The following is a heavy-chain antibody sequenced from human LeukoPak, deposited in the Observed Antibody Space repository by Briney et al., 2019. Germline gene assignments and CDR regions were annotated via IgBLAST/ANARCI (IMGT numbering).Heavy chain of an antibody. V-gene: IGHV3-11*04. D-gene: IGHD1-7*01. J-gene: IGHJ3*02. Sequence: GGSLRLSCAASGFTFSDYYISWIRQAPGKGLEWVSYISSSGSTIYYADSVKGRFTISRDNAKNSLYLQMNSLRAEDTAVYYCARDGELELRSDAFDIWGQGTMVTVSS. CDR2: ISSSGSTI. CDR3: ARDGELELRSDAFDI. CDR1: GFTFSDYY.